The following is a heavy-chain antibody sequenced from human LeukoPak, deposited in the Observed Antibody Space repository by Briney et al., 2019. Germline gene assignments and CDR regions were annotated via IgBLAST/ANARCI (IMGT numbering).Heavy chain of an antibody. CDR3: AKAALWSSGWRQYYFDY. CDR2: ISYDGSNK. Sequence: PGGSLRLSCAASGFSFSSYGMHWVRQAPGKGLEWVAVISYDGSNKYYADSVKGRFTISRDNSKNTLYLQMNSLRAEDTAVYYCAKAALWSSGWRQYYFDYWGQGTLVTVSS. CDR1: GFSFSSYG. D-gene: IGHD6-19*01. J-gene: IGHJ4*02. V-gene: IGHV3-30*18.